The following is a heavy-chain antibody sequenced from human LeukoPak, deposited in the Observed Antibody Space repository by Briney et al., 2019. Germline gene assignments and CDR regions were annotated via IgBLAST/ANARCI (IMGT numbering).Heavy chain of an antibody. Sequence: SETLSLTCAVYGGSFSGYYWSWIRQPPGKGLEWIGEINHSGSTNYNPSLKRRVTISVDTSKNQFSLKLSSVTAADTAVYYCARESYGHTSDYWGQGTLVAVSS. CDR3: ARESYGHTSDY. J-gene: IGHJ4*02. CDR2: INHSGST. D-gene: IGHD5-18*01. CDR1: GGSFSGYY. V-gene: IGHV4-34*01.